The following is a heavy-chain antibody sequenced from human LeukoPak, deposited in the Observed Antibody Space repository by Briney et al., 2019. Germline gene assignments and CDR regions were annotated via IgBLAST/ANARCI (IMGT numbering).Heavy chain of an antibody. V-gene: IGHV3-48*04. CDR2: ISSRSSAI. CDR1: GFTFSSYS. J-gene: IGHJ4*02. D-gene: IGHD2-2*01. Sequence: GGSLRLSCAASGFTFSSYSMNWVRQAPGKGLEWVSYISSRSSAIYYADSVKGRFTISRDNAQKSLYLQMNSLRAEDTAVYYCARVAEKNVVVPAAIDYWGQGTLVTVSS. CDR3: ARVAEKNVVVPAAIDY.